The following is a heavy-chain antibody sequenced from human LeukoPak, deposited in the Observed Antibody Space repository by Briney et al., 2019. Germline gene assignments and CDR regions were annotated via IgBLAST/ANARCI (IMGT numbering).Heavy chain of an antibody. CDR2: ISYDGSNK. J-gene: IGHJ4*02. V-gene: IGHV3-30-3*01. CDR1: GFTFSSYA. CDR3: ARALIAAAGTLDY. D-gene: IGHD6-13*01. Sequence: GGSLRLSCAASGFTFSSYAMHWVRQAPGKGLEWVAVISYDGSNKYYADSVKGRFTIPRDNSKNTLYLQMNSLRAEDTAVYYCARALIAAAGTLDYWGQGTLVTVSS.